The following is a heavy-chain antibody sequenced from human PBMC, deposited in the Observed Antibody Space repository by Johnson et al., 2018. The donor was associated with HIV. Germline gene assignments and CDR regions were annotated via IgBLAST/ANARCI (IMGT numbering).Heavy chain of an antibody. Sequence: QVQLVESGGGVVQPGRSLRLSCAASGFTFRSYGMHWVRQAPGKGLEWVALISSDGSGKYYADSVKGRSTISRDNSKNTLYLQMHSLRAGDTAVYYCARAVGVWGDQLGFDIWGQGTMVTVSS. J-gene: IGHJ3*02. CDR3: ARAVGVWGDQLGFDI. CDR2: ISSDGSGK. V-gene: IGHV3-30*19. CDR1: GFTFRSYG. D-gene: IGHD3-16*01.